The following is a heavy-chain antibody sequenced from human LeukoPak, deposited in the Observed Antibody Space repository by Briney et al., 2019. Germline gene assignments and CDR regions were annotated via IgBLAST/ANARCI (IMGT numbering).Heavy chain of an antibody. V-gene: IGHV4-39*07. Sequence: SETLSLTCTVSGGSISSSSYYWGWIRQPPGKGLEWIGSIYYSGSTYYNPSLKSRVTISVDTSKNQFSLKLSSVTAADTAVYYCARVSYSNLDGEGYYYMDVWGKGTTVTVSS. D-gene: IGHD4-11*01. CDR1: GGSISSSSYY. CDR2: IYYSGST. J-gene: IGHJ6*03. CDR3: ARVSYSNLDGEGYYYMDV.